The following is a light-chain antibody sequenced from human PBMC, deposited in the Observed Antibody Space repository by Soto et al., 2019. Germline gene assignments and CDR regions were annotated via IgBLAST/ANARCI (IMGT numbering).Light chain of an antibody. CDR2: GAA. CDR1: QSVRGSY. Sequence: EIVLTQSPGTLSLSPGERATLSCRASQSVRGSYLALYQQKPGQAPRLLIFGAASRATGIPDRFSGRGSGTDFTLTISRLEPEDFAVYYCQQYGSSSTFGQGTKVDIK. J-gene: IGKJ1*01. V-gene: IGKV3-20*01. CDR3: QQYGSSST.